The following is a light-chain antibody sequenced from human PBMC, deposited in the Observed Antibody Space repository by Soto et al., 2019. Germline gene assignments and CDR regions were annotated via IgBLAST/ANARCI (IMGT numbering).Light chain of an antibody. CDR3: QQRRKWPPIT. CDR2: DAS. J-gene: IGKJ5*01. Sequence: IVLTQSPVTLSLSPGERATLSCRASQSVSSYLAWYQQKPGQAPRLLIYDASNRATGIPARFSGGGSGTDFTLTIDNLEPEDFAIYYCQQRRKWPPITVGQGPRLEIK. CDR1: QSVSSY. V-gene: IGKV3-11*01.